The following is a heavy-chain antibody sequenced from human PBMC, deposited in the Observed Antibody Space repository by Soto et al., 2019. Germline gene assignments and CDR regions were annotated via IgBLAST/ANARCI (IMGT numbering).Heavy chain of an antibody. CDR2: TYYRSRWYN. D-gene: IGHD1-7*01. V-gene: IGHV6-1*01. Sequence: PSQTLSLTCVISGDSVSSNSAAWNWIRQSPSRGLEWLGRTYYRSRWYNDYAVSVRSRINVNADTSKNQFSLHLNSVTPEDSAVYYCDGTSSLQWYYMDVWDKGTTVTVSS. J-gene: IGHJ6*03. CDR1: GDSVSSNSAA. CDR3: DGTSSLQWYYMDV.